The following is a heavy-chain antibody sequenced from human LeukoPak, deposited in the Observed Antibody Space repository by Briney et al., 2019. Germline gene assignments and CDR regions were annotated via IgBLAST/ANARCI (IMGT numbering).Heavy chain of an antibody. J-gene: IGHJ3*02. Sequence: PGRSLRLSCAASGFTFDDYAMHWVRQAPGKGLEWVSGISWNSGSIGYADTVKGRFTISRDNAKNTLYLQMNSLRAEDTAVYYCARDSVQLEVSVAFDIWGQGTMVTVSS. D-gene: IGHD1-1*01. CDR2: ISWNSGSI. CDR1: GFTFDDYA. CDR3: ARDSVQLEVSVAFDI. V-gene: IGHV3-9*01.